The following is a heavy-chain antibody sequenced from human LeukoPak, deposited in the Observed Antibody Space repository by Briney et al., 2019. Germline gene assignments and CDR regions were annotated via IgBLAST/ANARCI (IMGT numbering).Heavy chain of an antibody. V-gene: IGHV3-33*01. J-gene: IGHJ6*02. CDR3: ARDPERGFDV. CDR2: IWYNGSKK. CDR1: GFTFSDHG. Sequence: PGGSLRLSCAASGFTFSDHGMHWVRQTPGKGLEWVAIIWYNGSKKYYAESVKGRFTISRDNSKNTLYLQMSSLRAEDTAVYYCARDPERGFDVWGQGTTVTVSS.